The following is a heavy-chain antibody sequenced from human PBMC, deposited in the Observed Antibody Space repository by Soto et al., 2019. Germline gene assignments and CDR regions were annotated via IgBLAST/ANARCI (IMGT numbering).Heavy chain of an antibody. CDR3: ARAPRARFVYGMDV. V-gene: IGHV1-69*13. CDR1: GGTFSSYA. J-gene: IGHJ6*02. Sequence: SVKVSCKASGGTFSSYAISWVRQAPGQGLEWMGGIIPTFDTATYAEKFQGRVMITADESTSTAYMELSSLTSEDTAVYYCARAPRARFVYGMDVWGPGATVTVSS. CDR2: IIPTFDTA. D-gene: IGHD3-10*01.